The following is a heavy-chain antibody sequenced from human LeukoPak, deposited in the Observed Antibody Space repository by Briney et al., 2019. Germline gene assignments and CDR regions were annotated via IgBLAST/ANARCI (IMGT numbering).Heavy chain of an antibody. Sequence: PSETLSLTCAVYGGSFSGYYWSWIRQPPGKGLEWIGEINHSGSTNYNPSLKSRVTISVDTSKNQFSLKLSSVTAADTAVYYCARGYDFWSGYYGFDYWGQGTLVTVSS. J-gene: IGHJ4*02. CDR3: ARGYDFWSGYYGFDY. CDR2: INHSGST. D-gene: IGHD3-3*01. CDR1: GGSFSGYY. V-gene: IGHV4-34*01.